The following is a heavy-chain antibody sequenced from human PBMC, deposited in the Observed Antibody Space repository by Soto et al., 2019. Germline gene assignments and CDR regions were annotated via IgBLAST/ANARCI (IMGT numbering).Heavy chain of an antibody. CDR2: IIPILGIA. J-gene: IGHJ3*01. V-gene: IGHV1-69*02. D-gene: IGHD3-9*01. CDR1: GGTFSSYT. CDR3: ASAKSDYDILTSP. Sequence: ASVKVSCKASGGTFSSYTISWVRQAPGQGLEWMGRIIPILGIANYAQKFQGRVTITADKSTSTAYMELSSLRSEDTAVHYCASAKSDYDILTSPWGQGTMVTVSS.